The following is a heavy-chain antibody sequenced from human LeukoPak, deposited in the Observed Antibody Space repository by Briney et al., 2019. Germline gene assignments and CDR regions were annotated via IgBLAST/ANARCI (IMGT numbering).Heavy chain of an antibody. CDR1: GGSISSYY. CDR2: IYYSGST. D-gene: IGHD3-22*01. V-gene: IGHV4-59*01. CDR3: ARDRLDYYDSSGFNWFDP. J-gene: IGHJ5*02. Sequence: SETLSLTCTVSGGSISSYYWSWIRQPPGKGLEWIGYIYYSGSTNYSPSLKSRVTISVDTSKNQFSLKLSSVTAADTAVHYCARDRLDYYDSSGFNWFDPWGQGTLVTVSS.